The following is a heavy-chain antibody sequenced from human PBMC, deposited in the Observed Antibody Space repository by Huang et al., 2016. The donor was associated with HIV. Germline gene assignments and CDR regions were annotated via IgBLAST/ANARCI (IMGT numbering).Heavy chain of an antibody. D-gene: IGHD3-16*01. CDR2: IIPLFLAA. J-gene: IGHJ4*02. CDR1: GGSFSDQI. CDR3: AMSLRYQYDSRSYWGRYFDY. Sequence: QVQLEQSGPAVRKPGSSVKVSCQASGGSFSDQIISWVRQAPGERFEWMGGIIPLFLAAAYAQEFKGRVTMTADESTATIYMELNSLTSEDTAVYYCAMSLRYQYDSRSYWGRYFDYWGQGTLVTVSS. V-gene: IGHV1-69*01.